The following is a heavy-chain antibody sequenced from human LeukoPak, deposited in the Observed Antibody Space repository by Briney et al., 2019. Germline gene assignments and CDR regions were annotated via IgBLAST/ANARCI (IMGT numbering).Heavy chain of an antibody. CDR2: IKQDGSEK. Sequence: GGSLRLSCAASGFTFSSYWMSWVRQAPGKGLEWVANIKQDGSEKHYVDSVKGRFTISRDNAKNSLYLQMNSLRAEDTAVYYCARDEGIVGATTPFDYWGQGTLVTVSS. CDR1: GFTFSSYW. J-gene: IGHJ4*02. CDR3: ARDEGIVGATTPFDY. V-gene: IGHV3-7*01. D-gene: IGHD1-26*01.